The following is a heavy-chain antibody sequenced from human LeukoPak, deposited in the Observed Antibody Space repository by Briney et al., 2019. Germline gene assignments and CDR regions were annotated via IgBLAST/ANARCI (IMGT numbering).Heavy chain of an antibody. Sequence: GRSLRLSCAASGFTFSSYWMHWVRQAPGKGLVWVSRINSDGSSTRYADSVKGRFTISRDNAKNTLYLQMNSLRAEDTAVYYCARFDCSGGSCFDYWGQGTLVTVSS. CDR1: GFTFSSYW. D-gene: IGHD2-15*01. CDR3: ARFDCSGGSCFDY. J-gene: IGHJ4*02. V-gene: IGHV3-74*01. CDR2: INSDGSST.